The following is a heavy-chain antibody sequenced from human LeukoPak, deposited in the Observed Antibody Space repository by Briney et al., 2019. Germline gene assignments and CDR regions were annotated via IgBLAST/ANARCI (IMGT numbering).Heavy chain of an antibody. V-gene: IGHV1-69*05. Sequence: GASVKVSCKASGGTLSSYAISWVRQAPGQGLEWMGGIIPIFGTANYAQKFQGRVTITTDESTSTAYMELSSLRSEDTAVYYCASHYDFWSGQGPYYYYYMDVWGKGTTVTVSS. CDR2: IIPIFGTA. D-gene: IGHD3-3*01. CDR1: GGTLSSYA. CDR3: ASHYDFWSGQGPYYYYYMDV. J-gene: IGHJ6*03.